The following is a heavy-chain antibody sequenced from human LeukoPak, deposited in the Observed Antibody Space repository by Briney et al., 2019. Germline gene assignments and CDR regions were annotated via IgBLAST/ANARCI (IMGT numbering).Heavy chain of an antibody. V-gene: IGHV1-8*02. CDR2: MNPNSGDT. J-gene: IGHJ5*02. CDR3: ARSGFGSGISFDL. CDR1: GYTFTGYY. Sequence: GASVKVSCKASGYTFTGYYMHWVRQAPGQGLEWVGWMNPNSGDTGYPQKFQGRVTMTRDTSITTAYMELSSLRSEDTAVYYCARSGFGSGISFDLWGQGTLVTVSS. D-gene: IGHD3-10*01.